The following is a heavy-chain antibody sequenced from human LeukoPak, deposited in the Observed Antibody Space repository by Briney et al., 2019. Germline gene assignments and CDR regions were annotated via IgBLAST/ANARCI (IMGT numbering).Heavy chain of an antibody. CDR3: AKDISDTVARGYFDL. CDR2: ISWNSGSI. V-gene: IGHV3-9*01. Sequence: GRSLRLSCAASGFTFDDYAMHWVRQAPGKGLEWVSGISWNSGSIYADSVKGRFTISRDSAKNSLYLQMNSLRAEDTALYYCAKDISDTVARGYFDLWGRGTLVTVSS. CDR1: GFTFDDYA. J-gene: IGHJ2*01. D-gene: IGHD5-12*01.